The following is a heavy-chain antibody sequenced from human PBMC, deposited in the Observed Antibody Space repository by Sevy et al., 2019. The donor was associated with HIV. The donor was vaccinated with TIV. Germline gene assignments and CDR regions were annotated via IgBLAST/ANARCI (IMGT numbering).Heavy chain of an antibody. CDR1: GGSFSNFA. D-gene: IGHD3-10*01. J-gene: IGHJ4*02. V-gene: IGHV1-69*13. CDR2: IIPIFGAP. Sequence: ASVTVSCKAPGGSFSNFAYIWVRQAPGQGLEWMGMIIPIFGAPNYAQKFQDRVTITADESTNTAYMELSSLISDDTAVYYCARGYYYGSGSYYPPDYWGQGTLVTVSS. CDR3: ARGYYYGSGSYYPPDY.